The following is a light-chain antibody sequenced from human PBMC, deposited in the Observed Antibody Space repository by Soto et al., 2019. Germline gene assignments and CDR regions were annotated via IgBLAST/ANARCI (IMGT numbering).Light chain of an antibody. V-gene: IGKV4-1*01. CDR3: QQYYSIPRT. J-gene: IGKJ1*01. Sequence: DIVMTQSPDSLAVSLGERATINCKSNQSVLYSSNNKNYLAWYQQKPGQPPKLLIYWASTRESGVPDRFSGSGSGTDFTLTISSLQAEDVAVYYCQQYYSIPRTFGQGTKVEIK. CDR1: QSVLYSSNNKNY. CDR2: WAS.